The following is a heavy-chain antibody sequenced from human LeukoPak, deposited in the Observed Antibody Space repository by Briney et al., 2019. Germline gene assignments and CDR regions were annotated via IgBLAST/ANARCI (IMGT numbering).Heavy chain of an antibody. CDR1: GYDFVSYG. D-gene: IGHD3-22*01. Sequence: GASVKVSCKASGYDFVSYGISWVRQAPGQGLEWMARMSPHNGGRKFAERIQDRVTLNTDTSTNTAYMDLRSLRSDDTAIYYCARDRGYRPDTFDVWGQGTTVIVSS. CDR3: ARDRGYRPDTFDV. J-gene: IGHJ3*01. V-gene: IGHV1-18*01. CDR2: MSPHNGGR.